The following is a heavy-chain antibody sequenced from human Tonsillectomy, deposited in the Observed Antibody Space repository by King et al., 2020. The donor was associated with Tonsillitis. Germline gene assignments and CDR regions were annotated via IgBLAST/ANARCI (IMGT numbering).Heavy chain of an antibody. CDR3: AKVTSGLPGRRIDY. D-gene: IGHD2-2*01. Sequence: QLVESGGGLVQPGGSLRLSCAASGFTFGSYAMSWVRPAPGKGLEWVSAISGSGGSTYYADSVKGRFTISRDNSKNTLYLQMNSLRAEDTAVYYCAKVTSGLPGRRIDYWGQGTLVTVSS. V-gene: IGHV3-23*04. CDR2: ISGSGGST. CDR1: GFTFGSYA. J-gene: IGHJ4*02.